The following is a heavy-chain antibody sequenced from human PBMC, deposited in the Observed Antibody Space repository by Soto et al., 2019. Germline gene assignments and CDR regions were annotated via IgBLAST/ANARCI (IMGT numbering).Heavy chain of an antibody. CDR2: IYYSGST. CDR1: DVSISGYY. V-gene: IGHV4-59*08. J-gene: IGHJ6*02. Sequence: QVQLQESGPGLVKPSETLSLTCTVSDVSISGYYWNWIRQPPGKGLEWIGYIYYSGSTTYNPSLKRRVTISLDTSKNQFSLRLNSVTAADTAVYYCARMRDSEHYIMDVWGQGTTVTVSS. D-gene: IGHD3-3*02. CDR3: ARMRDSEHYIMDV.